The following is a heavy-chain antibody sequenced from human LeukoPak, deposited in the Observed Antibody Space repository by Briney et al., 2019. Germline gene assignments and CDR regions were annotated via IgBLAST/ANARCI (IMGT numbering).Heavy chain of an antibody. Sequence: PGESLRLSCVASGFTFSGYGMHWVRQAPGEGLEWVGHIKSKTDGGTTDYAAPVKGRFTISRDDSKNTLYLQINSLKTEDTAVYYCATVCGSYSCFDYWGQGTLVTVSS. CDR1: GFTFSGYG. V-gene: IGHV3-15*01. CDR3: ATVCGSYSCFDY. D-gene: IGHD1-26*01. CDR2: IKSKTDGGTT. J-gene: IGHJ4*02.